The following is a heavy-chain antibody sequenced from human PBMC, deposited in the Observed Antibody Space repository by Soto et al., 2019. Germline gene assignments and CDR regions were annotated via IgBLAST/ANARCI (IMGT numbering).Heavy chain of an antibody. CDR1: GGTFSSYA. J-gene: IGHJ6*02. V-gene: IGHV1-69*13. CDR2: IIPILGTA. CDR3: ARDLGGWNKSRFRGMDV. D-gene: IGHD6-19*01. Sequence: GASVKVSCKASGGTFSSYAISWVRQAPGQGLEWMGGIIPILGTANYAQKFQGRVTITADESTSTAYMELSSLRSGDTAVYYCARDLGGWNKSRFRGMDVWGQGTTVTVSS.